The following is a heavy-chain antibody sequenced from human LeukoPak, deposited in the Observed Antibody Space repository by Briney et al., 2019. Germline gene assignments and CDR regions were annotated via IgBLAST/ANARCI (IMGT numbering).Heavy chain of an antibody. CDR2: IKSKTDGGTT. CDR3: ATFGLGGSGTYYDY. CDR1: GFTFSNAW. J-gene: IGHJ4*02. D-gene: IGHD3/OR15-3a*01. Sequence: GGSLRLSCAASGFTFSNAWMSWVRQAPGKGLEWVGRIKSKTDGGTTDYAAPVKGRFTISRDDSKNTLYLQMNSLKTEDTAVYYCATFGLGGSGTYYDYWGQGTLVTVSS. V-gene: IGHV3-15*01.